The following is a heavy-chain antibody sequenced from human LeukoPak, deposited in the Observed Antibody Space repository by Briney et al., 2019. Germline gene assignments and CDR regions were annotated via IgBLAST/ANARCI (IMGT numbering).Heavy chain of an antibody. Sequence: SETLSLTCTVSGGSISSGSYYWSWIRQPAGKGLEWIGRIYTSGSTNYNPSLKSRVTISVDTSKNQLSLKLSSVTAADTAVYYCARGGPTNFDYWGQETLVTVSS. J-gene: IGHJ4*02. CDR1: GGSISSGSYY. V-gene: IGHV4-61*02. CDR2: IYTSGST. CDR3: ARGGPTNFDY.